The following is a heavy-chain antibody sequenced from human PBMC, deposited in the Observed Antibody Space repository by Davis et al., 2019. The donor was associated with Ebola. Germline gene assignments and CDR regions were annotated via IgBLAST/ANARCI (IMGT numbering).Heavy chain of an antibody. J-gene: IGHJ4*02. D-gene: IGHD5-18*01. CDR1: GGSISSYY. Sequence: MPSETLSLTCTVSGGSISSYYWSWIRQPPGKGLEWIGYIYYSGSTNYNPSLKSRVTISVDTSKNQFSLKLSSVTAADTAVYYCARRIQLWLRGYYFDYWGQGTLVTVSS. CDR2: IYYSGST. V-gene: IGHV4-59*12. CDR3: ARRIQLWLRGYYFDY.